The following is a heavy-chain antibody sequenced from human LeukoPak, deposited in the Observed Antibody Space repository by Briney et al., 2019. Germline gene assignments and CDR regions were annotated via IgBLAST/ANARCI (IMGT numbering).Heavy chain of an antibody. CDR1: GFPFSSYG. D-gene: IGHD6-19*01. V-gene: IGHV3-33*01. J-gene: IGHJ4*02. CDR2: LVYDARS. Sequence: GGSLRLSCVASGFPFSSYGMHWVRQAPGKGLEWVARLVYDARSDYANSVKGRFSISRDDSKNTLFLDMSNLRVEDTALYYCARDLSAAFDFWGQGVLVTVSS. CDR3: ARDLSAAFDF.